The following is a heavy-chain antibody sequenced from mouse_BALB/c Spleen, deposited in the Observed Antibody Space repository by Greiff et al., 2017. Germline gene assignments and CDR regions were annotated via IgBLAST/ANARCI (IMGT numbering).Heavy chain of an antibody. D-gene: IGHD1-1*01. CDR3: ARSYGSSPHYYAMDY. Sequence: EVKVEESGGGLVQPGGSRKLSCAASGFTFSSFGMHWVRQAPEKGLEWVAYISSGSSTIYYADTVKGRFTISRDNPKNTLFLQMTSLRSEDTAMYYCARSYGSSPHYYAMDYWGQGTSVTVSS. CDR2: ISSGSSTI. J-gene: IGHJ4*01. V-gene: IGHV5-17*02. CDR1: GFTFSSFG.